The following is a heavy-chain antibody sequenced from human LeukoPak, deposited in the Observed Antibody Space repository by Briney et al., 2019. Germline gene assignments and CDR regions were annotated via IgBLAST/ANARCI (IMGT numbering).Heavy chain of an antibody. CDR2: INPNSGGT. CDR3: ASGLAAGAKDLDAFDI. J-gene: IGHJ3*02. V-gene: IGHV1-2*02. CDR1: GYTFTGYY. D-gene: IGHD6-13*01. Sequence: AASVKVSCKAPGYTFTGYYMHWVRQAPGQGLEWMGWINPNSGGTNYAQKFQGRVTMTRDTSISTAYMELSRLRSDDTAVYYCASGLAAGAKDLDAFDIWGQGTMVTVSS.